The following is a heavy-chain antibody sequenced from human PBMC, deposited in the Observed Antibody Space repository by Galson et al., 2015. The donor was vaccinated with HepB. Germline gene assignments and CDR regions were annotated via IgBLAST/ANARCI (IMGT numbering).Heavy chain of an antibody. Sequence: SLRLSCAASGFTFNYHATNWVRQAPGKGLEWVASISGSGGSTYYADSVKGRFTVSRDNSLDTVDLQMDSLRVDDTAVYYCAKDYLPYYDRWGSYSDLYYFDYWGQGTLVTVSS. CDR1: GFTFNYHA. J-gene: IGHJ4*02. V-gene: IGHV3-23*01. CDR3: AKDYLPYYDRWGSYSDLYYFDY. CDR2: ISGSGGST. D-gene: IGHD3-22*01.